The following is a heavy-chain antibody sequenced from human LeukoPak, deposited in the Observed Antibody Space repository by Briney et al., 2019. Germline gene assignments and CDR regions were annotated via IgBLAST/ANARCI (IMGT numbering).Heavy chain of an antibody. Sequence: ASVKVSCKASGYTFTGYYIHWVRQAPGQELEWMGWINPNSGGTNYAQKFQGRVTMTRDRSINTAYMDLRSLTYDDTAVYYCARDKPAEAALDFWGQGTLVTVSS. CDR1: GYTFTGYY. CDR3: ARDKPAEAALDF. J-gene: IGHJ4*02. V-gene: IGHV1-2*02. CDR2: INPNSGGT.